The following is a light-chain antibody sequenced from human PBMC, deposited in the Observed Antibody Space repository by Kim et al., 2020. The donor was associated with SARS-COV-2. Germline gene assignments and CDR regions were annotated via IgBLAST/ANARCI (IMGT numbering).Light chain of an antibody. CDR3: LQDYNYPYT. V-gene: IGKV1-6*01. CDR2: SAS. CDR1: QGIRND. J-gene: IGKJ2*01. Sequence: ASGGDTVTSTCRASQGIRNDLGWYQQKPGKAPKLLIYSASSLQSGVPSRFSGSGSGTDFTLTISSLQPEDFATYYCLQDYNYPYTFGQGTKLEI.